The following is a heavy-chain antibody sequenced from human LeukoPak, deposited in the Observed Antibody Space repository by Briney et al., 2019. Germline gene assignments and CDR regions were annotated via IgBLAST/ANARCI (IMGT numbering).Heavy chain of an antibody. CDR1: GYTFTGYY. CDR2: INPNSGNT. CDR3: ARVGSSWRDYYYYYGMDV. D-gene: IGHD6-13*01. Sequence: ASVKVSCKASGYTFTGYYMHWVRQAPGQGLEWMGRINPNSGNTGYAQKFQGRVTMTRNTSISTAYMELSSLRPEDTAVYYCARVGSSWRDYYYYYGMDVWGQGTTVTVSS. V-gene: IGHV1-8*02. J-gene: IGHJ6*02.